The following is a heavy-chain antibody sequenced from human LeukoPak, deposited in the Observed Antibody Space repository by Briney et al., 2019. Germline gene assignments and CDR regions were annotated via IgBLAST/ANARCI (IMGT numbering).Heavy chain of an antibody. CDR3: AKVYCSGGSCYSSQALDY. CDR2: ISGSGEST. V-gene: IGHV3-23*01. CDR1: GFTFRDYD. Sequence: GGSLRLSCEVSGFTFRDYDINWVRQTPGKGLEWVSSISGSGESTYYADSVKGRFTISRDNSKNTLYLQMNSLRAEDTAVYYCAKVYCSGGSCYSSQALDYWGQGTLVTVSS. D-gene: IGHD2-15*01. J-gene: IGHJ4*02.